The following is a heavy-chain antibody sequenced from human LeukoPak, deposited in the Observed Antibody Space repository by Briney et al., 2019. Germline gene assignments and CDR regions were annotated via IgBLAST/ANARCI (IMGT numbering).Heavy chain of an antibody. J-gene: IGHJ4*02. D-gene: IGHD3-16*01. CDR1: GGTFSSYA. V-gene: IGHV1-69*05. Sequence: SVKVSCKASGGTFSSYAISWVRQAPGQGLEWMGRIIPIFGTANYAQKFQGRVTITTDESTSTAYMELSSLRPEDTAVYYCAKDRNYDYIWGHSPPARSGFDSWGQGTLVTVSS. CDR2: IIPIFGTA. CDR3: AKDRNYDYIWGHSPPARSGFDS.